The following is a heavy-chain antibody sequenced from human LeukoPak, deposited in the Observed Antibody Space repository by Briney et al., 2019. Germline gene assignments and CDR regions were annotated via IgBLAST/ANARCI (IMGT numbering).Heavy chain of an antibody. CDR1: GGSISGTVYY. CDR2: IYYSGST. J-gene: IGHJ4*02. V-gene: IGHV4-61*08. Sequence: SETLSLTCTVSGGSISGTVYYWSWIRQPPGKGLEWIGYIYYSGSTDYNPSLKSRVTISVETSKNQFSLKLSSVTAADTAVYYCARVTGYMIEDYFDYWGQGTLVTVSS. CDR3: ARVTGYMIEDYFDY. D-gene: IGHD3-22*01.